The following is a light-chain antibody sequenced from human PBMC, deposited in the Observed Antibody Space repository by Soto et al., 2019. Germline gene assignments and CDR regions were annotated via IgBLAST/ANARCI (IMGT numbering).Light chain of an antibody. Sequence: DIVMTQSPDSLAVSLGERATINCKSSQSVLHSSNNKNYLTWYQQKPGQPPNLLIYWASTRESGVPERFSGSGSGTDFTLTISSLQAEDVAVYYCQQSYSAPLTFGGGTKVEIK. CDR1: QSVLHSSNNKNY. CDR2: WAS. J-gene: IGKJ4*01. CDR3: QQSYSAPLT. V-gene: IGKV4-1*01.